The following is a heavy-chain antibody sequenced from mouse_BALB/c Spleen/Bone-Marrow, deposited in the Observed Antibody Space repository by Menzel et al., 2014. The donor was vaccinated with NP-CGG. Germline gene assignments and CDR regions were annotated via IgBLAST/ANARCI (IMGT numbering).Heavy chain of an antibody. D-gene: IGHD1-1*01. Sequence: EVHLVESGGGLVKLGGSLKLSCAASGFTFSSYYMSWVRQTPEKRLELVAAINSNGGLTYYPDTMKGRFTISRDNAKNILYLQMSSLKSDDTALYYCARHQRGSSFYYFDYWGQGTTLTVSS. CDR1: GFTFSSYY. CDR3: ARHQRGSSFYYFDY. V-gene: IGHV5-6-2*01. CDR2: INSNGGLT. J-gene: IGHJ2*01.